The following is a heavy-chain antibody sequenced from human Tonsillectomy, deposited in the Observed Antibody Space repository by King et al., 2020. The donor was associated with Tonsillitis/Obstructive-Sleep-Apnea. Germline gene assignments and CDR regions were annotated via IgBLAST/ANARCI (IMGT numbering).Heavy chain of an antibody. CDR2: INWNGGST. D-gene: IGHD6-6*01. J-gene: IGHJ5*02. CDR3: AREPWRRYRSSSELWSWFDP. Sequence: QLVQSGGGVVRPGGSLRLSCAASGFTFEEYGMSWVRRAPGKGLEWVSGINWNGGSTGYADSVKGRFTISRDNAKHSLYLQMNSLRAEDTALYYCAREPWRRYRSSSELWSWFDPWGQGTLVTVSS. CDR1: GFTFEEYG. V-gene: IGHV3-20*04.